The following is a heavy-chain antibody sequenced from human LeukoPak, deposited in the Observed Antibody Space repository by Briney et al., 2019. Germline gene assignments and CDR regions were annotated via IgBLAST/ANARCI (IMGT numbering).Heavy chain of an antibody. Sequence: GGSLRLSCAASGFTFSSYAMSWVRQAPGKGLEWVSAISGGGGSTYYADSVKGRFSISRDNSKNTVYLQMSDLRAEDTAVYYCAKITKATTPNYWGQGTLVTVSS. CDR2: ISGGGGST. CDR1: GFTFSSYA. CDR3: AKITKATTPNY. V-gene: IGHV3-23*01. J-gene: IGHJ4*02. D-gene: IGHD4-17*01.